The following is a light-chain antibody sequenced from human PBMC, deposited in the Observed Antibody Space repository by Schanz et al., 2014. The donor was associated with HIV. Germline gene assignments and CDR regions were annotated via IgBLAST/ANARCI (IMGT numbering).Light chain of an antibody. CDR3: QHYGSS. CDR2: GAS. J-gene: IGKJ3*01. V-gene: IGKV3-20*01. Sequence: EIVLTQSPGTLSLSPGERATLSCRASQSVSSSYLAWYQQIPGQAPRLLIYGASTRATGIPARFSGSGSGTDFTLTISRLEPEDFAVYYCQHYGSSFGPGTKVDIK. CDR1: QSVSSSY.